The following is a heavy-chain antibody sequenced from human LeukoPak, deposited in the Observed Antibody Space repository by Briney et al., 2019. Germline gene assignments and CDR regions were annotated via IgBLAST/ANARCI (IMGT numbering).Heavy chain of an antibody. D-gene: IGHD5/OR15-5a*01. CDR3: AKYVSTGWFDP. V-gene: IGHV4-59*08. Sequence: SETLSLTCTVSGGSISSYYWSWVGQPPGKGLEGMGYIYYSGSTNYNPSLKRRVPISVDTSKNQFSLKLSSVTAADTAVYHCAKYVSTGWFDPWGQGTLVTVSS. CDR2: IYYSGST. CDR1: GGSISSYY. J-gene: IGHJ5*02.